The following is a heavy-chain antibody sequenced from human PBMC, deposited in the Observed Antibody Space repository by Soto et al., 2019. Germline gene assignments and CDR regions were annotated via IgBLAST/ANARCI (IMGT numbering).Heavy chain of an antibody. Sequence: GGSLRLSCAASGFTFSSYAMSWVRQAPGKGLEWVSAISGSGGSTYYADSVKGRFTISRDNSKNTLYLQMNSLRAEDTAVYYCAKWKGILWFGELLYYFDYWGQGTLVTVSS. CDR2: ISGSGGST. CDR1: GFTFSSYA. J-gene: IGHJ4*02. D-gene: IGHD3-10*01. CDR3: AKWKGILWFGELLYYFDY. V-gene: IGHV3-23*01.